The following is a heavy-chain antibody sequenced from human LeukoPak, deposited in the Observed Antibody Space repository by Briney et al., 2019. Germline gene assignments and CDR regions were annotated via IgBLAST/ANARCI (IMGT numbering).Heavy chain of an antibody. CDR1: GYTFTSYG. Sequence: ASVKVSCKASGYTFTSYGISWVRQAPGQGLEWMGWIRVYNGDTNYAQKLQGRVTITADESTSTAYMEPSSLRSEDTAVYYCATLVGDIVVVDNWFDPWGQGTLVTVSS. D-gene: IGHD2-2*01. V-gene: IGHV1-18*01. J-gene: IGHJ5*02. CDR2: IRVYNGDT. CDR3: ATLVGDIVVVDNWFDP.